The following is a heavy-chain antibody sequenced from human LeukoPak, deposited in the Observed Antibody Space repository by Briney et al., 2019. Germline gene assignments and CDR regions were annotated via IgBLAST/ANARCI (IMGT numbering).Heavy chain of an antibody. CDR3: ARDRGYHDAFVI. J-gene: IGHJ3*02. CDR2: INPNSGST. CDR1: GYTFTAYY. Sequence: GASVKVSCKASGYTFTAYYMHWVRQAPGQGLELMGWINPNSGSTNYAPEFQGRVTMIRDTAISTAYMELSSLRSDDTTVYCCARDRGYHDAFVICGEGTMVTVSS. D-gene: IGHD5-12*01. V-gene: IGHV1-2*02.